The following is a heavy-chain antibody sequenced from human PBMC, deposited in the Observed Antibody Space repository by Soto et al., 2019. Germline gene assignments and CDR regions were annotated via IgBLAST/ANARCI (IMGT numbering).Heavy chain of an antibody. V-gene: IGHV1-69*12. CDR1: GGTFSSYA. Sequence: QVQLVQSGAEVKKPGSSVKVSCKASGGTFSSYAISWVRQAPGQGLAWLGGIIPIFGTANYAQKFQGRVTITADESTSTAYMELSSLRSEDTAVYYCARGIAVAGTLNYYYYGMDVWGQGTTVTVSS. D-gene: IGHD6-19*01. J-gene: IGHJ6*02. CDR2: IIPIFGTA. CDR3: ARGIAVAGTLNYYYYGMDV.